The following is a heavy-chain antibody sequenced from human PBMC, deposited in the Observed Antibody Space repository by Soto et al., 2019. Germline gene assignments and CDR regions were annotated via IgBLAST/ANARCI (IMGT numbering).Heavy chain of an antibody. CDR3: ARGIIAVAGGTGYFQH. V-gene: IGHV3-7*01. CDR2: IKQDGSEK. D-gene: IGHD6-19*01. CDR1: GFTFSSYW. Sequence: GGSLRLSCAASGFTFSSYWMSWVRQAPGKGLEWVANIKQDGSEKYYVDSVKGRFTISRDNAKNSLYLQMNSLRAEDTAVYYCARGIIAVAGGTGYFQHWGQGTLVTVSS. J-gene: IGHJ1*01.